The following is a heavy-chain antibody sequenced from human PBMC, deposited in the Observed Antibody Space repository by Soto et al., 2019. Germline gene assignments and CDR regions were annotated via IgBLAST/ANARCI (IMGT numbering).Heavy chain of an antibody. CDR1: GGSISSSSYY. V-gene: IGHV4-39*01. CDR2: IYYSGST. Sequence: ETLCVSCVLCGGSISSSSYYWGWIRQPQGKGLEWIGTIYYSGSTYYNPSLRSRVTISVDTSKNQFSLKLSSVTAADKAVFYCARHRARNWFDPWGQGTLVTVSS. CDR3: ARHRARNWFDP. J-gene: IGHJ5*02. D-gene: IGHD6-6*01.